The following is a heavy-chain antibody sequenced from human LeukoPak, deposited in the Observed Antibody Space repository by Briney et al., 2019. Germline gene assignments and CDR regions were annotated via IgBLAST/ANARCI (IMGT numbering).Heavy chain of an antibody. CDR3: ARAGYSSSLFDYYFYMDV. Sequence: GGSLRHSCAASGFTFSTYTMIWVRQAPGKGLEWVSSISTRFSDIYYGDSVKGRFTISRDNAKNSVFLQVNSLRAADTAVYYCARAGYSSSLFDYYFYMDVWGKGTMVTVSS. V-gene: IGHV3-21*01. CDR1: GFTFSTYT. J-gene: IGHJ6*03. D-gene: IGHD6-13*01. CDR2: ISTRFSDI.